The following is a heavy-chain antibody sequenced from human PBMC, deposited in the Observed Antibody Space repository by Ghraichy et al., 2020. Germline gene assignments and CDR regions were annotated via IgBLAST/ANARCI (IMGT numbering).Heavy chain of an antibody. CDR3: ARGLRSSSSQGTTFDY. J-gene: IGHJ4*02. Sequence: SETLSLTCTVSGGSVRSYYWSWIRQPPGRGLEWIAYFYHPGSTNCNPSLKSRVSISLDTSTNHPSLKLTSVTAADTAVYYCARGLRSSSSQGTTFDYWGQGTLVTVSS. CDR2: FYHPGST. D-gene: IGHD6-6*01. CDR1: GGSVRSYY. V-gene: IGHV4-59*02.